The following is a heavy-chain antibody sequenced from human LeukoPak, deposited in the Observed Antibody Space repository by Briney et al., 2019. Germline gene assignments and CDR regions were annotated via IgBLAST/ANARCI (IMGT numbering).Heavy chain of an antibody. V-gene: IGHV3-23*01. CDR3: AKSSLLYCCSTSCYLDY. J-gene: IGHJ4*02. CDR1: GFIFSSYA. CDR2: ISGSGGSI. D-gene: IGHD2-2*01. Sequence: GGSLRLSCAASGFIFSSYAMSWVRQAPGKGLEWVSAISGSGGSIYYADSVKGRFNISRDNSKNTLYLQMNSLRAEDTAVFYCAKSSLLYCCSTSCYLDYWGQGTLVTVSS.